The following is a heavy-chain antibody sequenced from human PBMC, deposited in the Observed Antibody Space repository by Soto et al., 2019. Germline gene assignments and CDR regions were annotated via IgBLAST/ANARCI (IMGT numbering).Heavy chain of an antibody. V-gene: IGHV1-2*02. CDR3: ARDPTYCSSTSCYRVEY. CDR1: GYTFTGYY. D-gene: IGHD2-2*01. CDR2: INPNSGGT. Sequence: QVQLVQSGAEVKKPGASVKVSCKASGYTFTGYYMHWVRQAPGQGLEWMGWINPNSGGTNYAQKFQGRVNMTREKSISTAYMELSRLRSDDTAVYYCARDPTYCSSTSCYRVEYWGQGTLVTVSS. J-gene: IGHJ4*02.